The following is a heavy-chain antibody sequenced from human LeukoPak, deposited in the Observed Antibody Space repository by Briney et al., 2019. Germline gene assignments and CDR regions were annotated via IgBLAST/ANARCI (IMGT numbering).Heavy chain of an antibody. CDR3: ARVRRPEYSSSSYYYYMDV. V-gene: IGHV1-2*02. Sequence: ASVKVSCKASGYTFTGYYIHWVRQAPGQGLEWMGWINSNSGGTNYAQKFQGRVTMTRDTSTTTAYMELNRLRSDDTAVYYCARVRRPEYSSSSYYYYMDVWGKGTTGTVSS. D-gene: IGHD6-6*01. CDR1: GYTFTGYY. J-gene: IGHJ6*03. CDR2: INSNSGGT.